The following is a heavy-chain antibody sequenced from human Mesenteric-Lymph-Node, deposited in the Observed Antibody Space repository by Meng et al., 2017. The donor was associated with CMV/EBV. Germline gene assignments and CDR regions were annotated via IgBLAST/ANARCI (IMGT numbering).Heavy chain of an antibody. CDR3: ARHGGYFDS. V-gene: IGHV1-69*01. D-gene: IGHD2-15*01. J-gene: IGHJ4*02. CDR1: GGNFDSYA. Sequence: NVSCEASGGNFDSYALSWVRQATGQGIEWMGELVPILTTQDYAQKFEGRVTITADEATSTAYMELGSLKSEDTAVYYCARHGGYFDSWGQGTLVTVSS. CDR2: LVPILTTQ.